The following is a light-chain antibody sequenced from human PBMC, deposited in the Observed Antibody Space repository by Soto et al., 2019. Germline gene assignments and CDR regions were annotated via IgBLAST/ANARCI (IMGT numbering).Light chain of an antibody. CDR2: LTS. J-gene: IGKJ3*01. V-gene: IGKV2-28*01. Sequence: DIVMTQSPLSLPVTPGEPASISCRSSQSLLHSDGYNYLDWYLQKPGQSPRLLIYLTSKRASGVPDRFSGSGSGTDFILKISTVEAEDVGFYYCMQGLQSLPTFGPGTKVHIK. CDR1: QSLLHSDGYNY. CDR3: MQGLQSLPT.